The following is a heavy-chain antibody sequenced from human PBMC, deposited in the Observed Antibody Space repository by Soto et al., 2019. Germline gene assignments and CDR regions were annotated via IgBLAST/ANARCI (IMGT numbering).Heavy chain of an antibody. V-gene: IGHV4-4*02. CDR3: TRPPWAGYPAHYFDC. CDR1: GGSISSSNW. CDR2: IYHSGST. Sequence: QVQLQESAPGLVKPSGTLSLTCAVSGGSISSSNWWRWVRQPPGKGLEWIGEIYHSGSTNYNPSLKSPATISVDKPSSQSSPKLSSVTAADTAGYSCTRPPWAGYPAHYFDCWGQGTLVTVSS. J-gene: IGHJ4*02. D-gene: IGHD6-25*01.